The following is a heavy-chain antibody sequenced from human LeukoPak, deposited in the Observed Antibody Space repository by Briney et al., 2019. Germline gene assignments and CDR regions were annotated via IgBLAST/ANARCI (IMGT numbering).Heavy chain of an antibody. V-gene: IGHV3-30*04. CDR1: GFTFSSYA. D-gene: IGHD3-9*01. Sequence: PGRSLRLSCAASGFTFSSYAMHWVRQAPGKGLEWVAVISYDGSNKYYADSVKGRFTISRDNSKNTLYLQMNSLRAEDTAVYYCARSYYDILTGAPNAFDIWGQGTMVTVSS. CDR2: ISYDGSNK. CDR3: ARSYYDILTGAPNAFDI. J-gene: IGHJ3*02.